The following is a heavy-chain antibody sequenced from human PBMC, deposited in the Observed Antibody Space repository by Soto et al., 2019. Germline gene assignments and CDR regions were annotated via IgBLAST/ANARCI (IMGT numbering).Heavy chain of an antibody. V-gene: IGHV4-39*01. CDR2: IYYSGST. CDR3: ARQDGYNYGFDP. Sequence: PSETLSLTCTVSGGSISSDSHYWGWIRQPPGKGLEWIGSIYYSGSTYYNPSLKSRVTISVDRSKNQFSLKLTSVTAADTAVYYCARQDGYNYGFDPWGQGTLVTVSS. CDR1: GGSISSDSHY. J-gene: IGHJ5*02. D-gene: IGHD5-18*01.